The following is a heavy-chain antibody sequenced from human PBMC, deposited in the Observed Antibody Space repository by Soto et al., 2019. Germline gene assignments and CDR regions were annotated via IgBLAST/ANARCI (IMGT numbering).Heavy chain of an antibody. CDR2: ISTNNGNT. CDR3: ARDHWLTVTSTSVFDY. V-gene: IGHV1-18*01. J-gene: IGHJ4*02. Sequence: QVQLVQSGAEVKKPGASVKVSCKASGYTFTTYGLSWVRQAPGQGLEWMGWISTNNGNTVYAQNLQGRITMTTDTSTSTAYMELRSLRSDDTAVFYCARDHWLTVTSTSVFDYWGQGTLVTVSS. D-gene: IGHD3-9*01. CDR1: GYTFTTYG.